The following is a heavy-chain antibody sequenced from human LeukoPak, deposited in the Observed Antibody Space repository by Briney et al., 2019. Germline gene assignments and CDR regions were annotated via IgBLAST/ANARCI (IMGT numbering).Heavy chain of an antibody. J-gene: IGHJ4*02. D-gene: IGHD6-13*01. CDR3: AKDRFRVGSSYGSYYFDY. CDR1: GFAFSNFA. CDR2: VSYEGTIK. V-gene: IGHV3-30*04. Sequence: PGGSLRLSCAASGFAFSNFAMHWVRQAPGKGLDWVAVVSYEGTIKYYTDSAKGRFSISRDNSKNTLYLQMNSLRAEDTAVYYCAKDRFRVGSSYGSYYFDYWGQGTLVTVSS.